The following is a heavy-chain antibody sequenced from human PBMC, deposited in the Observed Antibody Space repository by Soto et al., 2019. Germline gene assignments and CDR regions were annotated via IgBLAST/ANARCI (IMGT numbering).Heavy chain of an antibody. CDR1: GFTLSGSA. D-gene: IGHD6-6*01. V-gene: IGHV3-73*01. CDR2: IRSKANSYAT. J-gene: IGHJ4*02. Sequence: GGSLRLSCAASGFTLSGSAMHWVRQASGKGLEWVGRIRSKANSYATAYVASVKGRFTISRDDSKNTAYLQMNSLKTEDTAVYYCTRHSGADRDPPNTDYWGQGTLVTVSS. CDR3: TRHSGADRDPPNTDY.